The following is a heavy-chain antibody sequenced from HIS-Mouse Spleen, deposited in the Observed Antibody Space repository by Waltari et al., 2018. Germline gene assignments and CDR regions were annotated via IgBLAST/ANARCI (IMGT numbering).Heavy chain of an antibody. CDR2: IYYSGRT. D-gene: IGHD3-10*01. CDR1: GGSISSSSYY. V-gene: IGHV4-39*01. Sequence: QLQLQESGPGLVKPSETLSLTCTVSGGSISSSSYYWGWIRQPPGKGLEWTGSIYYSGRTYYNPSLKRRVTISVDTSKNQFSLKLGSVTAADTAVYYCARTRGYWYFDLWGRGTLVTVSS. J-gene: IGHJ2*01. CDR3: ARTRGYWYFDL.